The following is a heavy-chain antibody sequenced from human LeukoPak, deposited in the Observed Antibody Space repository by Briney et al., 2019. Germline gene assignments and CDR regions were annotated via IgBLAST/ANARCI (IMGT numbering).Heavy chain of an antibody. CDR2: ISHNGGVT. D-gene: IGHD6-13*01. V-gene: IGHV3-30-3*01. Sequence: HSGGSLRLSCAASGFRFSDYAVHWLRQAPGKGLEWVAIISHNGGVTDHTDSVKGRFSVSRDNSDYFLYLQMDNLRLDDTAVYYCARDEGHSTNWGLFDFWGQGSLVTVSS. J-gene: IGHJ4*02. CDR1: GFRFSDYA. CDR3: ARDEGHSTNWGLFDF.